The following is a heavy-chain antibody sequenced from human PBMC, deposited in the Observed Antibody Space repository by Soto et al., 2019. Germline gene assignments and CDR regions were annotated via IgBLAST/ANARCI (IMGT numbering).Heavy chain of an antibody. CDR2: INSDGSST. CDR1: GFTFSSYW. J-gene: IGHJ6*02. V-gene: IGHV3-74*01. Sequence: EVPLVESGGGLVQPGGSLRLSCAASGFTFSSYWMHWVRQAPGKGLVWVSRINSDGSSTSYADSVKGRFTISRDNAKNTLYLQMNSLRAEDTAVYYCARGRRSGRGYYGMDVWGQGTTVTVSS. D-gene: IGHD3-10*01. CDR3: ARGRRSGRGYYGMDV.